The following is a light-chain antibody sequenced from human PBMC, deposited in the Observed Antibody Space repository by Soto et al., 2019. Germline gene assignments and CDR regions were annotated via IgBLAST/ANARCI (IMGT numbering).Light chain of an antibody. CDR3: CSHASSSTLV. CDR1: SSDVGGYNF. J-gene: IGLJ2*01. Sequence: QSALTQPASVSGSPGQSITISCTGTSSDVGGYNFVSWYQQHPGKAPKLMIYDVSNRPSGVSNRFSGSKSGNTAPLTISGLQADDEDYYYCCSHASSSTLVFGGGTKVTVL. CDR2: DVS. V-gene: IGLV2-14*01.